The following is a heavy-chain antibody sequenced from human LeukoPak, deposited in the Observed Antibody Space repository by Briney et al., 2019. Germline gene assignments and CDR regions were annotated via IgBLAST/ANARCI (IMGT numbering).Heavy chain of an antibody. V-gene: IGHV1-2*06. Sequence: GASVKVSCKASGYAFTGYYMHWVRQAPRQGLEWMGRINPNSGGTNYAQKFQGRVTMTRDTSISTAYMELSRLRSDDTAVYYCARGFSGYDKVHWGQGTLVTVSS. J-gene: IGHJ4*02. CDR3: ARGFSGYDKVH. D-gene: IGHD5-12*01. CDR1: GYAFTGYY. CDR2: INPNSGGT.